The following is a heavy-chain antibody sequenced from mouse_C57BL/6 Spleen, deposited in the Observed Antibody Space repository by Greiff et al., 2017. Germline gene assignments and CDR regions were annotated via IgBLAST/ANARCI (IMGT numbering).Heavy chain of an antibody. CDR2: IHPNSGST. V-gene: IGHV1-64*01. CDR1: GYTFTSYW. J-gene: IGHJ2*01. CDR3: ARSDYYGSIPLDY. D-gene: IGHD1-1*01. Sequence: QVQLQQPGAELVKPGASVKLSCKASGYTFTSYWMHWVKQRPGQGLEWIGMIHPNSGSTNYNEKFKSKATLTVDKSSSTAYMQLSSLTSEDSAVYYCARSDYYGSIPLDYWGQGTTLTVSS.